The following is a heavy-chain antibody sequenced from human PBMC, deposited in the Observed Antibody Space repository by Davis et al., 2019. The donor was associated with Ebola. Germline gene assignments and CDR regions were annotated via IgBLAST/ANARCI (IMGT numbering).Heavy chain of an antibody. CDR2: INHSGST. Sequence: ESLKISCAASGFTVSSNYMSWVRQPPGKGLEWIGEINHSGSTNYNPSLKSRVTISVDTSKNQFSLKLSSVTAADTAVYYCAREVGAMGYYYYGMDVWGQGTTVTVSS. D-gene: IGHD1-26*01. CDR1: GFTVSSNY. J-gene: IGHJ6*02. V-gene: IGHV4-34*01. CDR3: AREVGAMGYYYYGMDV.